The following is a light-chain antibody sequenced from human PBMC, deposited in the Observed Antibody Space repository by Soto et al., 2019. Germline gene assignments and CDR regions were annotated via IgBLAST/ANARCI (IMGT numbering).Light chain of an antibody. J-gene: IGKJ1*01. CDR2: DAS. CDR1: QSISSW. Sequence: DVQMPQSPSTLSASVGDRVTITCRASQSISSWLAWYQQKPGKAPKLLIYDASSLESGVPSRFSGSGSGTEFTLTISSLQPDDFATYYCQQYNSYSPWTFGQGTKVDNK. V-gene: IGKV1-5*01. CDR3: QQYNSYSPWT.